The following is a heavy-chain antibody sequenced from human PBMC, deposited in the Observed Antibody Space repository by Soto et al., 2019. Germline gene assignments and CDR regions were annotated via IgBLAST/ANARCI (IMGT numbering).Heavy chain of an antibody. CDR2: IYYSGST. V-gene: IGHV4-59*01. J-gene: IGHJ4*02. D-gene: IGHD1-1*01. Sequence: PSETLSLTCTVSGGSISSYYWSWIRQPPGKGLEWIGYIYYSGSTNYNPSLKSRVTISVDTSKNHFSLKVSSVTAADTAMYYCAREGGERYRIDSWGQGTLVTVS. CDR3: AREGGERYRIDS. CDR1: GGSISSYY.